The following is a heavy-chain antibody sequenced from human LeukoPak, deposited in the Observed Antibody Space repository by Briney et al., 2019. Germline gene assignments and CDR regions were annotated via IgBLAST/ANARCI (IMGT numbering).Heavy chain of an antibody. CDR3: AVLTTGWRFQH. Sequence: TGGSLRLSCAASGFSFGNAWMSWVRQAPGKGLECVSLIYGGGDTYYADSVKGRFTISRDNSKNTLYLQMNSLRAEDTAVYYCAVLTTGWRFQHWGQGTLVTVSS. CDR1: GFSFGNAW. J-gene: IGHJ1*01. CDR2: IYGGGDT. V-gene: IGHV3-53*01. D-gene: IGHD6-19*01.